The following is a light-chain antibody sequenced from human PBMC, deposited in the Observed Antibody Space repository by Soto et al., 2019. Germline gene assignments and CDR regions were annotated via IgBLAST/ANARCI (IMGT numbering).Light chain of an antibody. V-gene: IGKV3D-15*01. CDR3: QQHGQWPIT. CDR1: QSVNSN. Sequence: EIVMTQSPATLSVSAGERATLXXRASQSVNSNYLAWYQQKPGQAPRXXIYGISKRATDIPDRFSGSGAGTEFTLTISSLQPEDFATYYCQQHGQWPITFGQGTRLEIK. J-gene: IGKJ5*01. CDR2: GIS.